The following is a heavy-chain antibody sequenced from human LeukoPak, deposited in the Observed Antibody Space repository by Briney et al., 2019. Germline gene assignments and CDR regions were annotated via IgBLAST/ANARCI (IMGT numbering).Heavy chain of an antibody. CDR1: GFSFSSYV. CDR3: MNPNHYGSGR. J-gene: IGHJ4*02. V-gene: IGHV3-64D*06. Sequence: GGSLRLSCSVSGFSFSSYVLHWVRQAPGKGLESVSGISLNGDNTYYADSVKGRFTISKDNSENTLYLQMNSLRPEDTAVYYCMNPNHYGSGRWGQGTLVTVSS. D-gene: IGHD3-10*01. CDR2: ISLNGDNT.